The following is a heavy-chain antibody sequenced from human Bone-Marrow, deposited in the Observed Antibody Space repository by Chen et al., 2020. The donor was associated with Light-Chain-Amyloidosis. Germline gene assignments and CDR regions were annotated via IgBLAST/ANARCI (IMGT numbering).Heavy chain of an antibody. V-gene: IGHV4-34*01. CDR2: INHSGST. CDR3: ARGTHYDFWSGYYYYYMDV. D-gene: IGHD3-3*01. J-gene: IGHJ6*03. Sequence: QVQLQQWGAGLLKPSETLSLTSAVYGGSFSGYYWSWIRQPPGKGLEWIGEINHSGSTNYNPSLKSRVTISVDTSKNQFSLKLSSVTAADTAVYYCARGTHYDFWSGYYYYYMDVWGKGTTVTVSS. CDR1: GGSFSGYY.